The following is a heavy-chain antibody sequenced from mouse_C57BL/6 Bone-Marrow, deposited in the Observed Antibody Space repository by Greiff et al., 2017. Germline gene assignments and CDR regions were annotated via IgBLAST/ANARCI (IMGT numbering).Heavy chain of an antibody. CDR2: IRNKANNHAT. J-gene: IGHJ3*01. CDR1: GFTFSDAW. D-gene: IGHD3-3*01. V-gene: IGHV6-6*01. Sequence: EVKLMESGGGLVQPGGSMKLSCAASGFTFSDAWMDWVRQSPEKGLEWVALIRNKANNHATYYAESVKGRFTISREDSKSSVYLQMNSLRPEDTGIEYCTGWERVRFAYGGQGTLVTVSA. CDR3: TGWERVRFAY.